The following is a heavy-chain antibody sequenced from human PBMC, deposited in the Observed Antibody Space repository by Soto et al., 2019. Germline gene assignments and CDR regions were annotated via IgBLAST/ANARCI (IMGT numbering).Heavy chain of an antibody. CDR2: IIPIFGTA. CDR3: ARELPYTTRIAAAPKYYDYGMDV. CDR1: GCTFSSYA. V-gene: IGHV1-69*06. J-gene: IGHJ6*02. Sequence: SVKVSCKAPGCTFSSYAISWVRQARGQGLEWMGGIIPIFGTANYAQKFQGRVTITADKSTSTAYMELSSLRSEDTAVYYCARELPYTTRIAAAPKYYDYGMDVWGQGTAVTVSS. D-gene: IGHD6-13*01.